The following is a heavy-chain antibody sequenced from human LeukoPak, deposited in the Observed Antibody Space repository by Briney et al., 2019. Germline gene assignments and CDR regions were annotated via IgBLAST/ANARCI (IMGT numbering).Heavy chain of an antibody. D-gene: IGHD3-10*01. J-gene: IGHJ6*02. CDR2: ISGSGGST. CDR3: AKAGKVLLWFGEFSPTNYYYYGVDV. Sequence: GGSLRLSCAASGFTFSSYAMSWVRQAPGKGLEWVSAISGSGGSTYYADSVKGRFTISRDNSKNTLYLQMNSLRAEDTAVYYCAKAGKVLLWFGEFSPTNYYYYGVDVWGQGTTVTVSS. CDR1: GFTFSSYA. V-gene: IGHV3-23*01.